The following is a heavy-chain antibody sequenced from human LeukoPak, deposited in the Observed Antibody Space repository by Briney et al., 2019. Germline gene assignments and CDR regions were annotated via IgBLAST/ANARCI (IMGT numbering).Heavy chain of an antibody. CDR1: GYTFTGYY. Sequence: ASVKVSCKASGYTFTGYYMHWVRQAPGQGLEWMGWINPNSGGTNYAQKFQGRVTMTRETSISTAYMELSRLRSDDTAVYYCARAGDYYDSSGYSLAPGAFDIWGQGTMVTVSS. J-gene: IGHJ3*02. CDR2: INPNSGGT. CDR3: ARAGDYYDSSGYSLAPGAFDI. V-gene: IGHV1-2*02. D-gene: IGHD3-22*01.